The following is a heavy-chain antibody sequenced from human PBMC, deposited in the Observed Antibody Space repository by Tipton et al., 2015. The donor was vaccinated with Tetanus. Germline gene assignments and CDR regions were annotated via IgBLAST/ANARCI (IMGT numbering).Heavy chain of an antibody. CDR1: GYTFTSYG. Sequence: QLVQSGPEVKKPGASVKVSCKASGYTFTSYGLNWVRKAAGRGFEWMGWLNPKSGSAAYAPRFQGRVTMTTNTSITTAFMEAASLTYEDTAVYYCASGSSIRHGLDVWGHGTSVTVSS. J-gene: IGHJ6*02. CDR2: LNPKSGSA. V-gene: IGHV1-8*02. D-gene: IGHD2-2*01. CDR3: ASGSSIRHGLDV.